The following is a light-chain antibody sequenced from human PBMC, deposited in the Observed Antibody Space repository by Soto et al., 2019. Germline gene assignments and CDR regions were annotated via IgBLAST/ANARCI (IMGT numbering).Light chain of an antibody. CDR1: QSVSSSF. CDR2: GAS. Sequence: EIVLTQSPGTLSLSPGERATLSCRASQSVSSSFLAWYQQKPGQAPRLLIYGASSWATGIPDRFSGSGSGTDFTLTIGRLEPEDVAVYYCQQYDSSPLTFGGGTKVEIK. J-gene: IGKJ4*01. CDR3: QQYDSSPLT. V-gene: IGKV3-20*01.